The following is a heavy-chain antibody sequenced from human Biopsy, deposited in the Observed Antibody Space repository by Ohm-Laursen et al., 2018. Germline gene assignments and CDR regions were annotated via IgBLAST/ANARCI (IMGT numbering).Heavy chain of an antibody. CDR1: GFTFSTYG. CDR2: ISRSSSTM. D-gene: IGHD2-2*01. V-gene: IGHV3-48*01. Sequence: SLRLSCAASGFTFSTYGMNWVRQAPGKGLEWVSHISRSSSTMYYADSVKGRFTISRDNAKNSLYLQMNSLRAEDTAVYYCARNLGVTPRYQDYWGQGTLVTVSS. J-gene: IGHJ4*02. CDR3: ARNLGVTPRYQDY.